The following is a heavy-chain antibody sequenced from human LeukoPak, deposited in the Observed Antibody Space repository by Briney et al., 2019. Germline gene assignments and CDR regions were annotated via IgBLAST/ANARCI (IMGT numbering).Heavy chain of an antibody. V-gene: IGHV4-39*01. D-gene: IGHD2-21*02. CDR2: IYYSGST. Sequence: SETLSLTCTVSGGSISSSSYYWGWIRQPPGKGLEWIGSIYYSGSTYYNPSLKSRVTISVDTSKNQFSLKLSSVTAADTAVYYCAGPYCGGDCYYALNWYFDLWGRGTLVTVSS. CDR1: GGSISSSSYY. CDR3: AGPYCGGDCYYALNWYFDL. J-gene: IGHJ2*01.